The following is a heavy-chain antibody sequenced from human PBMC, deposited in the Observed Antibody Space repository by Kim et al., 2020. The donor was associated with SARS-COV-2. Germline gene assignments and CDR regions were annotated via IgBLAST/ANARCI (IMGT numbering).Heavy chain of an antibody. CDR1: GFTFSNYW. D-gene: IGHD4-17*01. CDR2: IRSDGTAE. J-gene: IGHJ2*01. Sequence: GGSLRLSCAASGFTFSNYWMSWVRRAPGKGLEWVANIRSDGTAEHFMDSVRGRFTISRDNAKNSLYLQMNSLRAEDTAVYYCARNPPTGWYFDLWGRGTLVTVSS. V-gene: IGHV3-7*03. CDR3: ARNPPTGWYFDL.